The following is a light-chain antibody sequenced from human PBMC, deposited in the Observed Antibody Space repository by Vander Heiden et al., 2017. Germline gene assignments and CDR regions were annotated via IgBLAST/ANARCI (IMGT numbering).Light chain of an antibody. CDR3: QQSDSTPNT. Sequence: DIQMTQSPSSLSASVGDRVTITCRASQSISSYLNWYQQKPGKAPKLLIYAASSLQSGVPSRFSGSASATDFTLTISMLHPEDFATYYCQQSDSTPNTFGQGTKLEIK. CDR2: AAS. J-gene: IGKJ2*01. V-gene: IGKV1-39*01. CDR1: QSISSY.